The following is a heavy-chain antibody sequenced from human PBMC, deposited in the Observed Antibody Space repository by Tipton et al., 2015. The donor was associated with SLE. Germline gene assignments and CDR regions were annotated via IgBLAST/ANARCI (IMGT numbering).Heavy chain of an antibody. CDR3: ARGPSSLDSTHGGAFDI. CDR1: GGSVSGHY. V-gene: IGHV4-59*02. CDR2: IYYSGST. Sequence: TLSLTCAVYGGSVSGHYWSWIRQPPGKGLEWIGYIYYSGSTNYNPSLKSRVTISVDTSKNQFSLKLSSVTAADTAVYYCARGPSSLDSTHGGAFDIWGQGTMVTVSS. J-gene: IGHJ3*02. D-gene: IGHD3-22*01.